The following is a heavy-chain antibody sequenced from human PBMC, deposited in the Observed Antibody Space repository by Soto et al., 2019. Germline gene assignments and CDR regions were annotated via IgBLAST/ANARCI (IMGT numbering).Heavy chain of an antibody. CDR1: GYTFTGYY. CDR3: ARGGFYYYDSSVPHGIDWFDS. V-gene: IGHV1-2*04. J-gene: IGHJ5*01. Sequence: GASVKVSCKASGYTFTGYYMHWVRQAPGQGLEWMGWINPNSGGTNYAQKFQGWVTMTRDTSISTAYMELSRLRSDDTAVYYCARGGFYYYDSSVPHGIDWFDSWGQGTLVTVSS. CDR2: INPNSGGT. D-gene: IGHD3-22*01.